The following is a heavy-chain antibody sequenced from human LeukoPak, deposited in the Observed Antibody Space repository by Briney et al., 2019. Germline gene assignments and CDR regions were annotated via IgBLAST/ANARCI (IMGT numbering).Heavy chain of an antibody. CDR3: ARGVPAAGAFDS. CDR2: IYSSGDS. V-gene: IGHV3-66*01. Sequence: PGGSLRLSCAASGFTVSSNYMSWVRQAPGKGLEWVSDIYSSGDSYYADSVKGRFTISRDNSMNTLYLQMNSLRGEDTAVYYCARGVPAAGAFDSWGQGTLVTVSS. D-gene: IGHD2-2*01. J-gene: IGHJ4*02. CDR1: GFTVSSNY.